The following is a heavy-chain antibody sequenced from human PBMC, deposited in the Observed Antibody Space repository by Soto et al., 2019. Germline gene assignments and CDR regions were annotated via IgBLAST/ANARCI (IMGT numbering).Heavy chain of an antibody. D-gene: IGHD6-13*01. CDR2: ISGSGGST. Sequence: GGSLRLSCAASGFTFSSYAMSWVRQAPGKGLEWVSAISGSGGSTYYADSVKGRFTISRDNSKNTLYLQMNSLRAEDTAVYYCVKEKYSSSWYLPVRVAFDIWGQGTMVTVSS. V-gene: IGHV3-23*01. CDR3: VKEKYSSSWYLPVRVAFDI. CDR1: GFTFSSYA. J-gene: IGHJ3*02.